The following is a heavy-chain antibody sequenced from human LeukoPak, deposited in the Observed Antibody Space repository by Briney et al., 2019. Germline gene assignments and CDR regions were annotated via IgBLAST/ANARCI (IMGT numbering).Heavy chain of an antibody. CDR3: ARSLRSGYDSRYFDL. Sequence: ASVKVSCKASGYTFTSYGISWVRQAPGQGLEWMGWISAYNGNTNYAQKLQGRVTMTTDTSTSTAYMEPRSLRSDDTAVYYCARSLRSGYDSRYFDLWGRGTLVTVSS. V-gene: IGHV1-18*01. D-gene: IGHD5-12*01. CDR2: ISAYNGNT. CDR1: GYTFTSYG. J-gene: IGHJ2*01.